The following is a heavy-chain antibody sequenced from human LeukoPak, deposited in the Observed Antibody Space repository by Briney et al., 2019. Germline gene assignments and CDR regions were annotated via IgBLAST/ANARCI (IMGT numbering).Heavy chain of an antibody. CDR3: ARRITLVPGY. D-gene: IGHD4/OR15-4a*01. CDR1: GFTFSSYE. V-gene: IGHV3-30*02. J-gene: IGHJ4*02. Sequence: GGSLRLSCAASGFTFSSYEMNWVRQAPGKGLEWVAFIRYDGTSQYYTDSVKGRFTISRDNSMNTMYLQMNSLRVEDTAVYYCARRITLVPGYWGQGTLVTVSS. CDR2: IRYDGTSQ.